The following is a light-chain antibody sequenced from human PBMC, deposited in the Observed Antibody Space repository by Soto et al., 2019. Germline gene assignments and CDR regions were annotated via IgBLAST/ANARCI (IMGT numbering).Light chain of an antibody. Sequence: ALTQPASVSGSPGQSITISCTGTSSDVGGYNYVSWYQQHPGKAPKLMIYDVSNRPSGVSNRFSGSKSGNTASLTISGLQAEXEADYYCSSYTSSSTLVVFGGGTKLTVL. J-gene: IGLJ2*01. V-gene: IGLV2-14*01. CDR3: SSYTSSSTLVV. CDR2: DVS. CDR1: SSDVGGYNY.